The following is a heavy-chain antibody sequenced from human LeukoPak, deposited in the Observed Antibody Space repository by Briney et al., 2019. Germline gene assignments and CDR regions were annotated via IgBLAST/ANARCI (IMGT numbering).Heavy chain of an antibody. D-gene: IGHD3-9*01. CDR1: RFTFNKYY. J-gene: IGHJ6*03. Sequence: GGSLRLSCVASRFTFNKYYMSWVRQAPGKGLEWVSYISTSASTIYYADSVKGRFTISRDNAKNSLYLQMNSLRAEDTAVYYCARDGVLRYFDWLFPYYMDVWGKGTTVTISS. CDR2: ISTSASTI. V-gene: IGHV3-11*01. CDR3: ARDGVLRYFDWLFPYYMDV.